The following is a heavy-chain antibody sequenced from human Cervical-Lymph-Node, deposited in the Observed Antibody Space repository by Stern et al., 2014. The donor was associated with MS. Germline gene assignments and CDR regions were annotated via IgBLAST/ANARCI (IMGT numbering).Heavy chain of an antibody. Sequence: VQLVESGAEVKKPGASVKVSCKASGYTFTSYYMHWVRQAPGQGLEWMGIINPSDGSTNYAQKFQGRVTMTRDTSTSTVYMKLSGLRSEDTAVYYYSRPDTVNTAMVGDYWGQGTLVTVSS. CDR1: GYTFTSYY. D-gene: IGHD5-18*01. CDR3: SRPDTVNTAMVGDY. CDR2: INPSDGST. J-gene: IGHJ4*02. V-gene: IGHV1-46*03.